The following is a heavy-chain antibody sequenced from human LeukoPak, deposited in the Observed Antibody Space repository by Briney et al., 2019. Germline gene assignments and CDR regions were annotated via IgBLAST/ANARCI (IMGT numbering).Heavy chain of an antibody. D-gene: IGHD2-21*01. CDR1: GYTVTGYY. Sequence: ASVKVSCKASGYTVTGYYMHWVRQAPGQGLEWMGWMNPDSGGTNYAQKFQGRVTMTRDTSISTAYMGLSRLRSDDTAVYYCARGRVWQNYYYYYYMDVWGKGTTVTISS. CDR2: MNPDSGGT. CDR3: ARGRVWQNYYYYYYMDV. V-gene: IGHV1-2*02. J-gene: IGHJ6*03.